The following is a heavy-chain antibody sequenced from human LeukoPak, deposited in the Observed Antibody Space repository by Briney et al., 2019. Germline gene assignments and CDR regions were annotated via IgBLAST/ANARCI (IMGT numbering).Heavy chain of an antibody. J-gene: IGHJ5*02. Sequence: KASETLFLTCFVSGGPIASDGYYWSWIRQHPGKGLEWIGYSYYSGTTYYNPSLKSRVTISVDTSKNQFSLRVSSVTAADTAVYYCARATCNAGAGCYIRFDPWGHGTLVTVSS. CDR3: ARATCNAGAGCYIRFDP. V-gene: IGHV4-31*03. CDR1: GGPIASDGYY. CDR2: SYYSGTT. D-gene: IGHD2-2*02.